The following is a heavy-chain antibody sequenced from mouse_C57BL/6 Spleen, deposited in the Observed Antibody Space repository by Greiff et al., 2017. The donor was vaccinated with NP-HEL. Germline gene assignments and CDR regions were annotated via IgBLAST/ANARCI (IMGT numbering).Heavy chain of an antibody. J-gene: IGHJ1*03. CDR3: ARRGSRDWYFDV. D-gene: IGHD1-1*01. Sequence: QVLLQQPGAELVRPGSSVKLSCKASGYTFTSYWVDWVKQRPGQGLEWIGNIYPSDSETHYNQKFKDKATLTVDKSSSTAYMQLSSLTSEDSAVYYCARRGSRDWYFDVWGTGTTVTVSS. CDR1: GYTFTSYW. CDR2: IYPSDSET. V-gene: IGHV1-61*01.